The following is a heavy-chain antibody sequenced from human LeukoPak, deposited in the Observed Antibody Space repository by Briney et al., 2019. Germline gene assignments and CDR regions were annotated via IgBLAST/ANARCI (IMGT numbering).Heavy chain of an antibody. V-gene: IGHV1-18*01. Sequence: ASVKVSCKASGYTFTSYGISWVRQAPGQGLEWMGWISAYNGNTNYAQKLQGRVTMTTDTSTSTAYMELRSLRSDDTAVYYCALTGGYNWNDKTDAFDIWGQGTMVTVSS. CDR3: ALTGGYNWNDKTDAFDI. CDR2: ISAYNGNT. CDR1: GYTFTSYG. J-gene: IGHJ3*02. D-gene: IGHD1-1*01.